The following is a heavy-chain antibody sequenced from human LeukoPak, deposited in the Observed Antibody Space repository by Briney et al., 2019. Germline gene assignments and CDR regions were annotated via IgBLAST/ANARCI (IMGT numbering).Heavy chain of an antibody. J-gene: IGHJ4*02. CDR1: GYTFTTYS. Sequence: GASLKLSCKASGYTFTTYSISWVRQAPGQGLEWLWRISVYHGNTNYAQKLQGRVTMTTDTSTSKAYMELKSLSSDDTAVYYCARMILLLGDVLTVPPRWFDYWGQGTLVTVSS. D-gene: IGHD3-9*01. V-gene: IGHV1-18*01. CDR3: ARMILLLGDVLTVPPRWFDY. CDR2: ISVYHGNT.